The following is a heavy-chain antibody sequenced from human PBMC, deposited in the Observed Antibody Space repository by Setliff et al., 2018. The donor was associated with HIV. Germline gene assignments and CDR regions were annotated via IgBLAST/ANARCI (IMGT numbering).Heavy chain of an antibody. Sequence: SETLSLTCSVSGGSLQGYYWGWIRQPPGKGLEWIGEISYSGSTVYNPSLKSRVTISTGTSNNQFSLTLSSVTAADTAVYYCARGVLITKRVTQTGGYYYYTDVWGKGTTVTVSS. V-gene: IGHV4-34*01. J-gene: IGHJ6*03. D-gene: IGHD2-21*02. CDR1: GGSLQGYY. CDR3: ARGVLITKRVTQTGGYYYYTDV. CDR2: ISYSGST.